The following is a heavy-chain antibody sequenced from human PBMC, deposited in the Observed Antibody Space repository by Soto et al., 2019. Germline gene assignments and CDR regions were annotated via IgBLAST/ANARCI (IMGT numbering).Heavy chain of an antibody. Sequence: QVRLVQSGAEVKKPGSSVKVSCKASGGTFNSYGISWVRQAPGQGLEWLGGIIPVFGTVNYAQKFQGRVTITADESTSTAYVELSSLRSEDTAVFYCAMGLYNYAYYFDYWGQGTLVTVSS. D-gene: IGHD3-16*01. CDR2: IIPVFGTV. V-gene: IGHV1-69*01. J-gene: IGHJ4*02. CDR1: GGTFNSYG. CDR3: AMGLYNYAYYFDY.